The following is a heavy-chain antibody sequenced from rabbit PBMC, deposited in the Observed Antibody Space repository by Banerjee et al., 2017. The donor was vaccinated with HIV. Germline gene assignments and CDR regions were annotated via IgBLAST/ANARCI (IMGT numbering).Heavy chain of an antibody. J-gene: IGHJ4*01. CDR2: INTSSGNT. CDR3: ARDLAGVIGLNFNL. V-gene: IGHV1S45*01. Sequence: QELLEESGGDLVKPEGSLTLTCTASGFSFSNKYVMCWVRQAPGKGLEWIACINTSSGNTVYASWAKGRFTISKTSWTTVTLQMTSLTAADTATYFCARDLAGVIGLNFNLWGPGTLVTVS. D-gene: IGHD4-1*01. CDR1: GFSFSNKYV.